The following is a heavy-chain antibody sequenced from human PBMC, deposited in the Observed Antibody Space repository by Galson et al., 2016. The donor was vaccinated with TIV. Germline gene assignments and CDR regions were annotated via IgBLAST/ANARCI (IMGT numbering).Heavy chain of an antibody. CDR1: GYSFNNYW. J-gene: IGHJ3*02. CDR3: TKCRGAAGIHDVFDM. Sequence: QSGAEVKKPGESLKISCQGSGYSFNNYWIGWARQIPGKGLEWMGIIYPRDSDTRYSPSFQGQVTISVDKSISTAYLQWSGLKASDTAIYYCTKCRGAAGIHDVFDMWGQGTMVTVSS. CDR2: IYPRDSDT. D-gene: IGHD6-13*01. V-gene: IGHV5-51*01.